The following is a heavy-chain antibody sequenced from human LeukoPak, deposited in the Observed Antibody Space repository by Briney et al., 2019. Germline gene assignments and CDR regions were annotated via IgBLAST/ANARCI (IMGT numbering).Heavy chain of an antibody. D-gene: IGHD5-24*01. V-gene: IGHV1-69*05. CDR3: ARGEMATIDYYYMDV. Sequence: ASVKVSCKASGGTFSSHAISWVRQAPGQGLEWMGGIIPIFGTANYAQKFQGRVTITTDESTSTAYMELSSLRSEDTAVYYCARGEMATIDYYYMDVWGKGTTVTVSS. CDR2: IIPIFGTA. CDR1: GGTFSSHA. J-gene: IGHJ6*03.